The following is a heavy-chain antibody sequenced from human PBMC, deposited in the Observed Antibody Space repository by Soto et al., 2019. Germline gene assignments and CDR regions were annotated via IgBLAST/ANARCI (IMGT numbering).Heavy chain of an antibody. V-gene: IGHV1-69*02. Sequence: ASVNVSCKASGGTFSSYTISWVRQAPGQGLEWMGRIIPILGIANYAQKFQGRVTITADKSTSTAYMELSSLRSEDTAVYYCATASLRFLEWSPGYYMDVWGKGTTVTVSS. D-gene: IGHD3-3*01. CDR3: ATASLRFLEWSPGYYMDV. J-gene: IGHJ6*03. CDR2: IIPILGIA. CDR1: GGTFSSYT.